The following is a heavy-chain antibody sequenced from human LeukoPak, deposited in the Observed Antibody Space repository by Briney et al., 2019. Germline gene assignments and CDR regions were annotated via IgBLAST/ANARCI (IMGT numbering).Heavy chain of an antibody. CDR1: GGSIRSYY. V-gene: IGHV4-59*08. J-gene: IGHJ4*02. CDR3: ASHYYDSQFDY. CDR2: IYYSGST. Sequence: SETLSLTCTVSGGSIRSYYWSWIRQPPGKGLEWMGYIYYSGSTNYNPSLKSRVTISVDTSKNQFSLKLSSVTTADTAVYYCASHYYDSQFDYWGQGTLVTVSS. D-gene: IGHD3-22*01.